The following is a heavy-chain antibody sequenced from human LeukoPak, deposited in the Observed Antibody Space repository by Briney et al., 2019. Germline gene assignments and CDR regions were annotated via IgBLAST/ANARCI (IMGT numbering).Heavy chain of an antibody. CDR1: GFTFSDYY. V-gene: IGHV3-11*01. CDR2: ISSSGSTI. D-gene: IGHD3-22*01. J-gene: IGHJ4*02. Sequence: GGSLRLSCAASGFTFSDYYMSWIRQAPGKGLEWVSYISSSGSTIYYADSVKGRFTISRDNAKNSLYLQMNSLRAEDTAVYYCARDNLYDSSGYYPHFDYWGQGTLVTISS. CDR3: ARDNLYDSSGYYPHFDY.